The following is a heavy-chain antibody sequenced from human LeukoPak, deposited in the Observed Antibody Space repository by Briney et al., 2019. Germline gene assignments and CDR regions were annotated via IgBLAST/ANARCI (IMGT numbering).Heavy chain of an antibody. D-gene: IGHD3-3*01. CDR3: ARDQKGEDFWSGYHFDY. CDR2: ISGSGGST. V-gene: IGHV3-23*01. Sequence: SGGSLRLSCAASGFTFSSYAMSWVRQAPGKGLEWVSAISGSGGSTYYADSVKGRFTISRGNSKNTLYLQMNSLRAEDTAVYYCARDQKGEDFWSGYHFDYWGQGTLVTVSS. CDR1: GFTFSSYA. J-gene: IGHJ4*02.